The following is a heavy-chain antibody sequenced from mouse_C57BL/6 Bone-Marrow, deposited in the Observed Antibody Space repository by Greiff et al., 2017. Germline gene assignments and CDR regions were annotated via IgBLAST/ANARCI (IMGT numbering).Heavy chain of an antibody. Sequence: VQLQQSGAELVKPGASVKLSCTASGFNIKDYYMHWVKQRTEQGLEWIGRIDPEDGDTKYAAKFQGKATITADTSSNTAYLQLSSLTSEDTAVYYCARGGYGSSYDFDYWGQGTTLTVSS. CDR1: GFNIKDYY. CDR3: ARGGYGSSYDFDY. CDR2: IDPEDGDT. D-gene: IGHD1-1*01. V-gene: IGHV14-2*01. J-gene: IGHJ2*01.